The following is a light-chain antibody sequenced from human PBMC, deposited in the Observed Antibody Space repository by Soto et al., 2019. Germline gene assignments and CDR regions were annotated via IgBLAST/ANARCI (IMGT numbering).Light chain of an antibody. CDR2: AAS. J-gene: IGKJ3*01. V-gene: IGKV1-27*01. CDR1: QGISNY. Sequence: DIQMTQSPSSLSASVGDRVTITCRASQGISNYLAWYQQKPGKVPKLLLYAASTLQSGVPSRFSGSGSGTDFTLTISSLQPEDVATYYCQKYNSAPPDTFGPGTKVDIK. CDR3: QKYNSAPPDT.